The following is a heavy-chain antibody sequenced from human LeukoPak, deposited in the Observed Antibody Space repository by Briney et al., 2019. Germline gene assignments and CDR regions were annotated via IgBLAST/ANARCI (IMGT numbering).Heavy chain of an antibody. CDR2: IGTAGDT. D-gene: IGHD3-9*01. Sequence: GRSLRLSCAASGFTFSSYDMHWVRQATGKGLEWVSAIGTAGDTYYPGSVKGRFTISRENAKNSLYLQMNSLRAGDTAVYYCARGRLHYDILTGYGEDFNFDYWGQGTLVTVSS. V-gene: IGHV3-13*04. CDR3: ARGRLHYDILTGYGEDFNFDY. CDR1: GFTFSSYD. J-gene: IGHJ4*02.